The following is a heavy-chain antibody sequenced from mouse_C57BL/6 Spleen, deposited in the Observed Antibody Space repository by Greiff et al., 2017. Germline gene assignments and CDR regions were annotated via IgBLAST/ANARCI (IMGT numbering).Heavy chain of an antibody. CDR3: ARYGSLYAIDY. CDR1: GYTFTDYY. D-gene: IGHD2-10*02. J-gene: IGHJ4*01. CDR2: IYPGSGNT. Sequence: QVQLKESGAELVRPGASVKLSCKASGYTFTDYYINWVKQRPGQGLEWIARIYPGSGNTYYNEKFKGKATLTAEKSSSTAYMQLSSLTSEDSAVYFCARYGSLYAIDYWGQGTSVTVSS. V-gene: IGHV1-76*01.